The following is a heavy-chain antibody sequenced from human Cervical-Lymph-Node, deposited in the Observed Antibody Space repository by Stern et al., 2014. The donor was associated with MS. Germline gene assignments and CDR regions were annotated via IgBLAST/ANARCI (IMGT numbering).Heavy chain of an antibody. J-gene: IGHJ5*02. Sequence: QVQLVESGSEVKKPGSSVRVSCKASGDTFSSSGISWVRQAPGQGLEWMGRIIPILSITNYAQNFQGRVTITADKSTSTAYMELSILRSEDTAVYYCATLGVTTGDFDPWGQGTLVTVSS. CDR3: ATLGVTTGDFDP. CDR2: IIPILSIT. D-gene: IGHD4-17*01. CDR1: GDTFSSSG. V-gene: IGHV1-69*09.